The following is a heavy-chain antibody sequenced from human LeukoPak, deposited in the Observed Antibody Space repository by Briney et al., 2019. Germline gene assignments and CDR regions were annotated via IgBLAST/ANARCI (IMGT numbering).Heavy chain of an antibody. V-gene: IGHV3-7*01. D-gene: IGHD5-18*01. Sequence: GGSLSLSCAASGFTFSSYWMSWVRQAPGKGLEWVANIKQDGSEKYYVDSVKGRFTISRDNAKNSLYLQMNSLRAEDTAVYYCARDLFWDYSYGLFDYWGQGTLVTVSS. J-gene: IGHJ4*02. CDR3: ARDLFWDYSYGLFDY. CDR1: GFTFSSYW. CDR2: IKQDGSEK.